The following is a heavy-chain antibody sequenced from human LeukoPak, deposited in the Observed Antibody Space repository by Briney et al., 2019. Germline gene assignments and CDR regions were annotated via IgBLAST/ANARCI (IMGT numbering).Heavy chain of an antibody. CDR1: GGSISSYY. Sequence: PSETLSLTCTVSGGSISSYYGSWIRQPPGKGLEWIGDIYYSGSTNYNPSLKSRVTISVDTSKNQFSLKLSSVTAADTAVYYCARLAINSRLSMLRGVIVAANNHHFDYWGQGTLVTVSS. J-gene: IGHJ4*02. CDR3: ARLAINSRLSMLRGVIVAANNHHFDY. V-gene: IGHV4-59*01. CDR2: IYYSGST. D-gene: IGHD3-10*01.